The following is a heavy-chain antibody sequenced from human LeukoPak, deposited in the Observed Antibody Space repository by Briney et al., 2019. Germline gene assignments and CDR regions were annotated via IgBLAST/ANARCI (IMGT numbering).Heavy chain of an antibody. CDR2: ISFSVNTK. CDR3: ARGPLYCSKIRCYGLFEY. J-gene: IGHJ4*02. V-gene: IGHV3-48*04. Sequence: HPGGSLRLSCAASGFTFSDYSMNWVRQAPGKGLEWVSYISFSVNTKYYGDSVKGRFTISRDNAKNSLYLHMDSLRAEDTAVYYCARGPLYCSKIRCYGLFEYWGQGTLVTVSS. D-gene: IGHD2-2*01. CDR1: GFTFSDYS.